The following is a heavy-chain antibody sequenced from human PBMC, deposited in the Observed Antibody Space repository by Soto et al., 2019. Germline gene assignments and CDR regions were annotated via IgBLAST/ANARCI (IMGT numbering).Heavy chain of an antibody. Sequence: SVKVSCKASGGTFSTHTISWVRQAPGQGLEWMGGIIPFFGSANYAQKFQGRVTISADKSPITAYMELSSLRSEDTAVYYCARVGDSGSFFDYWGQGTLVTVS. D-gene: IGHD1-26*01. CDR2: IIPFFGSA. CDR3: ARVGDSGSFFDY. CDR1: GGTFSTHT. J-gene: IGHJ4*02. V-gene: IGHV1-69*06.